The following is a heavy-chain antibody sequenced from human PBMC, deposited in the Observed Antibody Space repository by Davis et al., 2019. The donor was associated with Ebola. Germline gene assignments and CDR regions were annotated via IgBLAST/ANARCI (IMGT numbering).Heavy chain of an antibody. D-gene: IGHD6-19*01. CDR1: GFTFDDYA. CDR2: ISGSGDST. V-gene: IGHV3-23*01. Sequence: GGSLRLSCAASGFTFDDYAMSWVRQAPGKGLEWVSGISGSGDSTYYADSVKGRFTISRDNSKNTLYLQVNSLRAEDTAVYYCAKGSIAEALFDYWGQGTLVTVSS. J-gene: IGHJ4*02. CDR3: AKGSIAEALFDY.